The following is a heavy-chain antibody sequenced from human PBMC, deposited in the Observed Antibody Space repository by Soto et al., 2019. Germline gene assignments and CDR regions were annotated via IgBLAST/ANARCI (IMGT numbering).Heavy chain of an antibody. CDR1: GGSISSGGNY. CDR3: ARAVLVGIRFDP. V-gene: IGHV4-31*03. CDR2: IYYSGST. Sequence: QVQLQESGPGLVKPSQTLSLTCTVSGGSISSGGNYWSWIRQHPGKGLEWIGYIYYSGSTYYNPSLKSRVTISVDTSKNQFSLKLSSVTAADTAVYYCARAVLVGIRFDPWGQGTLVTVSS. D-gene: IGHD2-21*01. J-gene: IGHJ5*02.